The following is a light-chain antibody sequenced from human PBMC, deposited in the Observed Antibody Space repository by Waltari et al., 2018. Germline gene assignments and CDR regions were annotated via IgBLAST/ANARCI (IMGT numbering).Light chain of an antibody. CDR2: RNN. CDR1: SSNTGRNY. Sequence: QSVLTQPPSASGTPGQRVTISFSGSSSNTGRNYFTWYQQLPGTAPKLLIYRNNQRPSGVPDRFSGSKSGTSASLAISGLRSEDEADYYCAAWDDSLSGLVFGGGTKLTVL. V-gene: IGLV1-47*01. CDR3: AAWDDSLSGLV. J-gene: IGLJ2*01.